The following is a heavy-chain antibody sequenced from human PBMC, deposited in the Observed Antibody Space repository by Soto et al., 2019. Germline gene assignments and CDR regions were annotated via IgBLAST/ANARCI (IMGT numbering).Heavy chain of an antibody. V-gene: IGHV4-59*01. D-gene: IGHD5-12*01. Sequence: QVQLQESGPGLVKPSETLSLTCTVSGGSISNYYWSWIRQPPGKGLEWIGYTYNIGSTSYNPSVRSRVTLSVDTSTNHFSLKLRSVTTADTAVYYGARAVFTEGYTPTSYYAYGMDVWGQGTTVTVSS. CDR2: TYNIGST. CDR1: GGSISNYY. CDR3: ARAVFTEGYTPTSYYAYGMDV. J-gene: IGHJ6*02.